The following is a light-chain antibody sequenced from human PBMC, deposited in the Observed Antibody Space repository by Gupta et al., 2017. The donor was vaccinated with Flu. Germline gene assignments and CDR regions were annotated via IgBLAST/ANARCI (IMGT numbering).Light chain of an antibody. CDR2: WAS. CDR3: QQYYGAPYS. J-gene: IGKJ2*03. V-gene: IGKV4-1*01. CDR1: QSLLYSSSDKSY. Sequence: DIVMTQSPDSLAVSLGERATINCKSSQSLLYSSSDKSYMAWYQQRPGQPPKLLIYWASTRESGVPDRFSGSGSGTDFTLTISSLQAEDVAIYYCQQYYGAPYSFGQGTKLDIK.